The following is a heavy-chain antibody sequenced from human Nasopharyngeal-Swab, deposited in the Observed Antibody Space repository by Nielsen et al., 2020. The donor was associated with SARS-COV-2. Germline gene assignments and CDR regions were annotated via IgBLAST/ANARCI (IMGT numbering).Heavy chain of an antibody. CDR2: IYSGGST. CDR1: RFTVSSNY. D-gene: IGHD3-22*01. J-gene: IGHJ3*02. Sequence: GGSLRLSCAASRFTVSSNYMSWIRQAPGKGLEWVSVIYSGGSTYYADSVKGRFTISRDNSKNTLYLQMNSLRAEDTAVYYCARELYDSSGYWVDAFDIWGQGTMVTVSS. CDR3: ARELYDSSGYWVDAFDI. V-gene: IGHV3-53*01.